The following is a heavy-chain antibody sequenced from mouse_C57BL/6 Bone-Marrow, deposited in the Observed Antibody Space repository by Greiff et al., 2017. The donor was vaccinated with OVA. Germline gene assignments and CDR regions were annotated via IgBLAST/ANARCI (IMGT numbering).Heavy chain of an antibody. V-gene: IGHV1-75*01. J-gene: IGHJ4*01. CDR1: GYTFTDYY. CDR2: IFPGSGST. CDR3: ARSGGSSSGYAMDY. Sequence: QVHVKQSGPELVKPGASVKISCKASGYTFTDYYINWVKQRPGQGLEWIGWIFPGSGSTYYNEKFKGKATLTVDKSSSTAYMLLSSLTSEDSAVYFCARSGGSSSGYAMDYWGQGTSVTVSS. D-gene: IGHD1-1*01.